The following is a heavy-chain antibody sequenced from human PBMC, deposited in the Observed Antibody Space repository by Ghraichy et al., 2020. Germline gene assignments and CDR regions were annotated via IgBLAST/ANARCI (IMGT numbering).Heavy chain of an antibody. Sequence: SETLSLTCAVYGGSFSGYYWSWIRQPPGKGLEWIGEINHSGSTNYNPSLKSRVTISVDTSKNQFSLKLSSVTAADTAVYYCARVRGVRGGNSRNWYFDLWGRGTLVTVSS. CDR2: INHSGST. CDR1: GGSFSGYY. V-gene: IGHV4-34*01. J-gene: IGHJ2*01. CDR3: ARVRGVRGGNSRNWYFDL. D-gene: IGHD4-23*01.